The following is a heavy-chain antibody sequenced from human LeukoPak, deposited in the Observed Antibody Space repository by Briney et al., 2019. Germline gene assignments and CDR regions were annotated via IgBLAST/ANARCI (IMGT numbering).Heavy chain of an antibody. CDR3: VYLRWFDP. CDR2: ISYDGSNK. CDR1: GFTFSSYG. J-gene: IGHJ5*02. D-gene: IGHD3-10*01. Sequence: GGSLRLSCAASGFTFSSYGMHRVRQAPGKGLEWVAVISYDGSNKYYADSVKGRFTISRDNSKNTLYLQMNSLRAEDTAVYYCVYLRWFDPWGQGTLVTVSS. V-gene: IGHV3-30*03.